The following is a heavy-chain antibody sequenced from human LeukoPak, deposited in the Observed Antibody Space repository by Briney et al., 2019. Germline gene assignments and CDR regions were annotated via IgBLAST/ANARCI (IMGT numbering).Heavy chain of an antibody. D-gene: IGHD6-13*01. J-gene: IGHJ4*02. V-gene: IGHV4-59*01. Sequence: PSETLSLTCTVSGGSMSGYYWSWIRQSPGKGLEWIGYIHYNGNTNYNPSLKSRVNMSLDASRNQFSLKLTSLTAADTAVYYCARDRAAADLHLDYWGQGTLVTVSS. CDR3: ARDRAAADLHLDY. CDR2: IHYNGNT. CDR1: GGSMSGYY.